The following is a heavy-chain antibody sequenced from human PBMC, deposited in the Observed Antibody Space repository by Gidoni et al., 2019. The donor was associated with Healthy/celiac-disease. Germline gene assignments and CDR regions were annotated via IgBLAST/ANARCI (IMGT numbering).Heavy chain of an antibody. CDR2: IWYDGSNK. CDR3: ARWGDVDTAMVTDY. D-gene: IGHD5-18*01. J-gene: IGHJ4*02. CDR1: GFTFSSYG. V-gene: IGHV3-33*01. Sequence: QVQLVESGGGVVQPGRSLRLACAASGFTFSSYGMHWVRQAPGKGLEWVAVIWYDGSNKYYADSVKGRFTISRDNSKNTLYLQMNSLRAEDTAVYYCARWGDVDTAMVTDYWGQGTLVTVSS.